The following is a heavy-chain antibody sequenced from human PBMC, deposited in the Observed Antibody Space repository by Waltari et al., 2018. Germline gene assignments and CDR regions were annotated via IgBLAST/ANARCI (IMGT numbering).Heavy chain of an antibody. Sequence: QVQLVQSGAEVKKPGSSVTVSCKASGGTFSSYAIRRVGQAPGQRLEWMGRIIPILGIANYEQKFQGRVTITADKSTSTAYMELSSLRSEDTAVYYCARDPSIAARVSYYYGMDVWGQGTTVTVSS. CDR2: IIPILGIA. D-gene: IGHD6-6*01. V-gene: IGHV1-69*09. CDR1: GGTFSSYA. J-gene: IGHJ6*02. CDR3: ARDPSIAARVSYYYGMDV.